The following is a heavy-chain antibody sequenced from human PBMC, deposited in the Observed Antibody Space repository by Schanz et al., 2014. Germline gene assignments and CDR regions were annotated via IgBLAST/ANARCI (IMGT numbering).Heavy chain of an antibody. J-gene: IGHJ6*02. Sequence: QVLLVQSGAEVKKPGASVKVSCKASGYRFIGYYVHWVRQAPGQGLEWMGRVSPYSGDTNYAQMFQGRVTMTTDTSISTAYMELSRLTSDDTAVFFCARENTAVAGMPRVMDVGGQGTTVTVTS. CDR3: ARENTAVAGMPRVMDV. CDR2: VSPYSGDT. CDR1: GYRFIGYY. V-gene: IGHV1-2*06. D-gene: IGHD6-19*01.